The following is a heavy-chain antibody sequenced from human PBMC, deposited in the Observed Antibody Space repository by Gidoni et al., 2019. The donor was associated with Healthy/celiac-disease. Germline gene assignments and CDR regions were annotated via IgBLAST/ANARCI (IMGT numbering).Heavy chain of an antibody. CDR3: TTGELWFGELLFDY. V-gene: IGHV3-15*01. J-gene: IGHJ4*02. D-gene: IGHD3-10*01. CDR2: IKSKTDGGTT. CDR1: GFTFSNAW. Sequence: EVQLVESGGGLVKPGGSLRLSCSASGFTFSNAWMSWVRQAPGKGLEWVGRIKSKTDGGTTDYAATVKGRFTISRDDEKNTLYLQMNSLKTEDTAVYYCTTGELWFGELLFDYWGQGTLVTVSS.